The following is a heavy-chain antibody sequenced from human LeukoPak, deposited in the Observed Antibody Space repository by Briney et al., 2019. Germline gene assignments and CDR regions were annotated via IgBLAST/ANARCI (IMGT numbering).Heavy chain of an antibody. Sequence: SETLSLTCAVSGYSISSGYYLGWIRQPPGKGLEWIGSIYHSGSTYYNPSPKSRVTISVDTSKNQFSLKLSSVTAADTAVYYCARQRYCSSTSCSGWFDSWGQGTLATVSS. V-gene: IGHV4-38-2*01. J-gene: IGHJ5*01. D-gene: IGHD2-2*01. CDR2: IYHSGST. CDR3: ARQRYCSSTSCSGWFDS. CDR1: GYSISSGYY.